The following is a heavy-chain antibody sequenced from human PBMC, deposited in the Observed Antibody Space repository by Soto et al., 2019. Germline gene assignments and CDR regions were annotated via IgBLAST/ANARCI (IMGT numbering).Heavy chain of an antibody. D-gene: IGHD3-9*01. CDR1: GGSISSSSYY. J-gene: IGHJ6*02. Sequence: PSETLSLTCTVSGGSISSSSYYWGWIRQPPGKGLEWIGSIYYSGSTYYNPSLKSRVTISVDTSKNQFSLKLSSVTAADTAVYYCAGVYYDILTGFEAYYYGMDVWGQGTTVT. V-gene: IGHV4-39*01. CDR3: AGVYYDILTGFEAYYYGMDV. CDR2: IYYSGST.